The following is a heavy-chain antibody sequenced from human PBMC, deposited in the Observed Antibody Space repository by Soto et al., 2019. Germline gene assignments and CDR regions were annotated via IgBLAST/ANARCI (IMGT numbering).Heavy chain of an antibody. CDR3: ARAPYDILTGYYRQYYLDY. V-gene: IGHV3-7*01. J-gene: IGHJ4*02. Sequence: VGSLRLSCAASGFTFSSYWMSWVRQAPGKGLEWVANIKQDGSEKYYVDSVKGRFTISRDNAKNSLYLQMNSLRAEDTAVYYCARAPYDILTGYYRQYYLDYWGQGTLVTVSS. D-gene: IGHD3-9*01. CDR1: GFTFSSYW. CDR2: IKQDGSEK.